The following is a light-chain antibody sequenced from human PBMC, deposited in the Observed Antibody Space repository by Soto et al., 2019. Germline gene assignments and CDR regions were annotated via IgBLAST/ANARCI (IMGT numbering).Light chain of an antibody. CDR2: DND. Sequence: SVLTQPPSVSASPGQKVTISCSGSSSNIGINYVSWYQQLPGTAPKLLIYDNDKRPSGIPDRFSGSKSGTSATLGITGLQTGDEADYYCGKWDRSLRSYVFGTGPKVTVL. CDR1: SSNIGINY. J-gene: IGLJ1*01. CDR3: GKWDRSLRSYV. V-gene: IGLV1-51*01.